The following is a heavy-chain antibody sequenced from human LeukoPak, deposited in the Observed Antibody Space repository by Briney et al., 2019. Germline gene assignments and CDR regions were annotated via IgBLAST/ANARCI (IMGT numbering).Heavy chain of an antibody. CDR3: ARNNEDAFDI. CDR2: ISWNSGSI. CDR1: GFTFDDYA. V-gene: IGHV3-9*01. J-gene: IGHJ3*02. Sequence: GGSLRLSCAASGFTFDDYAMHWVRQAPGKGLEWVSGISWNSGSIGYADSVKGRFTISRDNAKNSLYLQMNSLRAEDTAVYYCARNNEDAFDIWGQGTMVTVSS.